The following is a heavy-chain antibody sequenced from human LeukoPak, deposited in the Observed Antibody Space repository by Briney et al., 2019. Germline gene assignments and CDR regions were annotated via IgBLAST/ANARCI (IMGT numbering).Heavy chain of an antibody. CDR1: GFTFSTYN. CDR3: AREGEYFSDTVGYYPIDY. D-gene: IGHD3-22*01. V-gene: IGHV3-21*06. Sequence: PGGSLRLSCAASGFTFSTYNMNWVRQAPGKGLEWVSFISGSGNDIYYGDSAKGRFTISRDNAKNSLFLQMNDLGAEDTAMYYCAREGEYFSDTVGYYPIDYWGQGTLVAVSS. J-gene: IGHJ4*02. CDR2: ISGSGNDI.